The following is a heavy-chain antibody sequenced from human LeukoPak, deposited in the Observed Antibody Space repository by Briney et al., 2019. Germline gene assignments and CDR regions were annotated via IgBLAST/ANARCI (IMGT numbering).Heavy chain of an antibody. D-gene: IGHD3-10*01. V-gene: IGHV4-39*02. J-gene: IGHJ4*02. Sequence: PSETLSLTCTVSGRSISGSCYYWGWIRQPPGKGLEWIGSIYYSGSTYYNPSLKSRVTIFVNTSKNQISLKLNSVTATDTAVYYCARDYGPWGQGTLVTVSS. CDR2: IYYSGST. CDR3: ARDYGP. CDR1: GRSISGSCYY.